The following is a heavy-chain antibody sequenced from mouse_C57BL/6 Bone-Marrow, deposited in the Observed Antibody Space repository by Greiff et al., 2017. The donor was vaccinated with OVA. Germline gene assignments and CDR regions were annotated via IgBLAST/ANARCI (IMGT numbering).Heavy chain of an antibody. J-gene: IGHJ3*01. Sequence: VQLQQSGAELVRPGASVKLSCTASGFNIKDDYMHWVKQRPEQGLEWIGWIDPENGDTEYASKFQGKATITADTSSNTAYLQLSSLTSEDTAVYSCTTGFGNYVGFAYWGQGTLVTVSA. D-gene: IGHD2-1*01. CDR1: GFNIKDDY. CDR3: TTGFGNYVGFAY. CDR2: IDPENGDT. V-gene: IGHV14-4*01.